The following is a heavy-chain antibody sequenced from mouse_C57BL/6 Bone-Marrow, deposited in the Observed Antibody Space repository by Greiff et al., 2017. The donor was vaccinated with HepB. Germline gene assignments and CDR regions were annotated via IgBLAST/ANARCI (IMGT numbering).Heavy chain of an antibody. V-gene: IGHV3-6*01. D-gene: IGHD1-1*02. J-gene: IGHJ1*03. CDR1: GYSITSGYY. CDR3: ARAGGPDWYFDV. CDR2: ISYDGSN. Sequence: ESGPGLVKPSQSLSLTCSVTGYSITSGYYWNWIRQFPGNKLEWMGYISYDGSNNYNPSLKNRISITRDTSKNQFFLKLNSVTTEDTATYYCARAGGPDWYFDVWGTGTTVTVSS.